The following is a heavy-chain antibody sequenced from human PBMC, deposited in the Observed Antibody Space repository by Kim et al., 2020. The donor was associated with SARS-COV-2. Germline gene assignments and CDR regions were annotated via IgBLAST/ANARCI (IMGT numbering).Heavy chain of an antibody. J-gene: IGHJ6*02. CDR1: GGSISSSNW. D-gene: IGHD3-10*01. Sequence: SETLSLTCAVSGGSISSSNWWSWVRQPPGKGLEWIGEIYHSGSTNYNPSLKSRVTISVDKSKNQFSLKLSSVTAADTAVYYCARDRRVQGPNAPYYYGMGVWGHGTTVTVSS. CDR2: IYHSGST. V-gene: IGHV4-4*02. CDR3: ARDRRVQGPNAPYYYGMGV.